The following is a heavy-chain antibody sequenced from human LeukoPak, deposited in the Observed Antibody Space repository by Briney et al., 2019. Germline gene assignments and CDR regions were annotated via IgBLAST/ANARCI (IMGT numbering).Heavy chain of an antibody. Sequence: GSLRLSCAASGFTVSSNYMSWVRQAPGKGLEWIGYYYYSGNTNYNPSLKSRVTISADTSKNQFSLRLFSVTASDTAVYYCATTFSGYVSSWPEYFQHWGQGTLVTVSS. CDR3: ATTFSGYVSSWPEYFQH. D-gene: IGHD6-13*01. V-gene: IGHV4-59*08. CDR2: YYYSGNT. CDR1: GFTVSSNY. J-gene: IGHJ1*01.